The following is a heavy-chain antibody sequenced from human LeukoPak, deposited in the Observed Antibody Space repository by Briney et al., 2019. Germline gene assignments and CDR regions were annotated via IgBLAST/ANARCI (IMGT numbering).Heavy chain of an antibody. CDR1: GGSISSGDYY. V-gene: IGHV4-30-4*01. CDR3: ARGFDSGYDPLFDY. J-gene: IGHJ4*02. Sequence: SETLSLTCTVSGGSISSGDYYWSWIRQPPGKGLEWIGYIYYSGSTYYNPSLKSRVTISVDTSKNQFSLKLSSVTAADTAVYYCARGFDSGYDPLFDYWGQGTLVTVSS. D-gene: IGHD5-12*01. CDR2: IYYSGST.